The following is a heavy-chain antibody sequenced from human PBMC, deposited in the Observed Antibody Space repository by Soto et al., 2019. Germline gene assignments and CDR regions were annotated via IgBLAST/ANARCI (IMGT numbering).Heavy chain of an antibody. CDR1: GFTFSSYA. V-gene: IGHV3-23*01. J-gene: IGHJ5*02. Sequence: GGSLRLSCAASGFTFSSYAMSWVRQAPGMGLEWVSAISGSGGSTYYADSVKGRFTISRDNSKNTLYLQMNSLRAEDTAVYYCAKGDVVVPAAMSWFDPWGQGTLVTVSS. D-gene: IGHD2-2*01. CDR2: ISGSGGST. CDR3: AKGDVVVPAAMSWFDP.